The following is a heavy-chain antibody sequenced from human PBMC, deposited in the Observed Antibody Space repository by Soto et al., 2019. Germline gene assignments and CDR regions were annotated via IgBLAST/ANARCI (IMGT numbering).Heavy chain of an antibody. CDR1: GGSFSGYY. CDR2: INHSGST. J-gene: IGHJ6*02. V-gene: IGHV4-34*01. D-gene: IGHD6-13*01. Sequence: SETLSLTCAVYGGSFSGYYWSWIRQPPGKGLEWIGEINHSGSTNYNPSLKSRVTISVDTSKNQFSLKLSSVTAADTAVYYCARGSSWYLDYYYGMDVWGQGTTVTVS. CDR3: ARGSSWYLDYYYGMDV.